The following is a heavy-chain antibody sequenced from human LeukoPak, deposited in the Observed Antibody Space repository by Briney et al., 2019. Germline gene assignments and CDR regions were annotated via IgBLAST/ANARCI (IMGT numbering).Heavy chain of an antibody. J-gene: IGHJ4*02. CDR3: ARNQDYGGFDF. CDR2: IYSGGGT. CDR1: GFTVSSNY. V-gene: IGHV3-66*01. D-gene: IGHD4-23*01. Sequence: GGSLRLSCAASGFTVSSNYMSWVRQPPGKGLEWVSVIYSGGGTYYADSVKGRFTVSRDNSKNTLYLQMNSLRVDDTAMYYCARNQDYGGFDFWGQGTLVTVSS.